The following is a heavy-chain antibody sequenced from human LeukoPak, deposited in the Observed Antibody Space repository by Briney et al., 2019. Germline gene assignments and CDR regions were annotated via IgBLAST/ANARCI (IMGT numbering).Heavy chain of an antibody. V-gene: IGHV3-15*01. Sequence: GGSLRLSYAVSGVTLTSAWMSWVRQAPGKGLEWVGRIKGKTAAGAPDYVASVKGRFTISRDDSKNTLFLQMNSLKTEDTAVYYCLTGDYDFWSGFYSPNHYFDYWGQGTLVTVSS. CDR3: LTGDYDFWSGFYSPNHYFDY. J-gene: IGHJ4*02. CDR1: GVTLTSAW. CDR2: IKGKTAAGAP. D-gene: IGHD3-3*01.